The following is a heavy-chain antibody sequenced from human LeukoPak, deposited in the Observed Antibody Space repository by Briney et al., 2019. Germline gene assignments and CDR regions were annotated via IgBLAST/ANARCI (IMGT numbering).Heavy chain of an antibody. CDR1: GFTFSSYG. Sequence: PGGSLRLSCAASGFTFSSYGMHWVRQAPGKGLEWVAFIRYDGSNKYYADSVKGRFTISRDNAKNSLYLQMNSLRAEDTAVYYCAASPSQYSSGWYFRGQPNNWFDPWGQGTLVTVSS. V-gene: IGHV3-30*02. J-gene: IGHJ5*02. CDR3: AASPSQYSSGWYFRGQPNNWFDP. D-gene: IGHD6-19*01. CDR2: IRYDGSNK.